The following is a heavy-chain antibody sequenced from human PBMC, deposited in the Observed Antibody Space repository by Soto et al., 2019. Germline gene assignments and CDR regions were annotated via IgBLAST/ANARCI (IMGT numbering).Heavy chain of an antibody. Sequence: PSETLSLTCTVSGGSISSYYWSWIRQPPGKGLEWIGYIYYGGSTNYNPSLKSRVTISVDTSKNQFSLKLSSVTAADTAVYYCARDSCSSTSCYPPHGMDVWGQGTTVTVSS. V-gene: IGHV4-59*01. CDR2: IYYGGST. CDR3: ARDSCSSTSCYPPHGMDV. D-gene: IGHD2-2*01. CDR1: GGSISSYY. J-gene: IGHJ6*02.